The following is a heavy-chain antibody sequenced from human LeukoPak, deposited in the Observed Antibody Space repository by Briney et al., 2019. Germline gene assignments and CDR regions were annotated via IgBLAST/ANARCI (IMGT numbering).Heavy chain of an antibody. V-gene: IGHV1-2*04. CDR2: INPNSGGT. CDR1: GYTFTGYY. Sequence: ASVKVSCKASGYTFTGYYMHWVRQAPGQGLEWMGWINPNSGGTNYAQKFQGWVTMTRDTSISTAYMELSRLRSDDTAVYYCARSLPYSSGSIGWYFDLWGRGTLVTVSS. J-gene: IGHJ2*01. CDR3: ARSLPYSSGSIGWYFDL. D-gene: IGHD6-19*01.